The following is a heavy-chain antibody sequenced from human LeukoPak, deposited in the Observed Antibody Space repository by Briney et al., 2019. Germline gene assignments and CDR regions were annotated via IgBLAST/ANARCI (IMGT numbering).Heavy chain of an antibody. Sequence: GGSLRLSCAASGFTFSSYWMSWVRQAPGKGLEWVANIKQDGSEKYYVDSVKGRFTISRDNAKNSLFLQMNSLRGEDTAVYYCAKSLVGASNFDYWGQGTLVTVSS. CDR3: AKSLVGASNFDY. V-gene: IGHV3-7*01. D-gene: IGHD2-8*02. J-gene: IGHJ4*02. CDR2: IKQDGSEK. CDR1: GFTFSSYW.